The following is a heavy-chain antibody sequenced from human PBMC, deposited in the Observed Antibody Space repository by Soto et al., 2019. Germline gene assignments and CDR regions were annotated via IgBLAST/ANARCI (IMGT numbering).Heavy chain of an antibody. D-gene: IGHD2-2*01. Sequence: QVQLVQSGAEVKKPGSSVKLSCKASGGTFSSYAISWVRQAPGQGLEWMGGIIPISGTANYAQKFQGRVKTTADEPTSTAYMELSSLRSEDTAVYYCARAQGSSTSLEIYYYYYYGMDFWGQGTTVTVSS. V-gene: IGHV1-69*01. CDR3: ARAQGSSTSLEIYYYYYYGMDF. CDR2: IIPISGTA. CDR1: GGTFSSYA. J-gene: IGHJ6*02.